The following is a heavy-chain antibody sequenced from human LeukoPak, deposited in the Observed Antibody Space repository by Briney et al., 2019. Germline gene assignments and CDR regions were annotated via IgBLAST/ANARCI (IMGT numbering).Heavy chain of an antibody. CDR3: ARVQSCTNGVCSDAFDI. CDR1: GYTFTGYY. V-gene: IGHV1-18*04. CDR2: ISAYNGNT. D-gene: IGHD2-8*01. J-gene: IGHJ3*02. Sequence: ASVKVSCKASGYTFTGYYMHWVRQAPGQGLEWMGWISAYNGNTNYAQKLQGRVTMTTDTSTSTAYMELRSLRSDDTAVYYCARVQSCTNGVCSDAFDIWGQGTMVTVSS.